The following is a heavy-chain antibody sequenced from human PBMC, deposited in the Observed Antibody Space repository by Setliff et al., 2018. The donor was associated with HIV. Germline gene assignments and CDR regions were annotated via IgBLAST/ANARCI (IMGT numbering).Heavy chain of an antibody. Sequence: GGSLRLSCLVSGFTVSTYSLNWARQAPGKRPEYVSAISSNGGSTYYADSVKGRFTISRDNSKNTLYLQMSSRRAEDTAVYYCVKKERSPMIVVAIDAFDIWGQGTMVTVSS. V-gene: IGHV3-64D*09. J-gene: IGHJ3*02. D-gene: IGHD3-22*01. CDR1: GFTVSTYS. CDR2: ISSNGGST. CDR3: VKKERSPMIVVAIDAFDI.